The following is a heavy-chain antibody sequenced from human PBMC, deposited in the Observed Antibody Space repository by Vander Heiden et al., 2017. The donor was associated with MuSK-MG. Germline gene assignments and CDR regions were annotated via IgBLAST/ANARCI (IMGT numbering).Heavy chain of an antibody. CDR2: IYWDDDK. CDR3: AHSGTYYGSGSYYMGGFFDY. V-gene: IGHV2-5*02. D-gene: IGHD3-10*01. Sequence: QITLKESGPTLVKPTQTLTLTCTFSGFSLSTSGVGGGWIRQPPGKALEWLALIYWDDDKRYSPSLKSRLTITKDTSKNQVVLTMTNMDPVDTATYYCAHSGTYYGSGSYYMGGFFDYWGQGTLVTVSS. J-gene: IGHJ4*02. CDR1: GFSLSTSGVG.